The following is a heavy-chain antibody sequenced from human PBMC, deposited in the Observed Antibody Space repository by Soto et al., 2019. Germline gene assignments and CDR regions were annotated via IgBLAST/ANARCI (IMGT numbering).Heavy chain of an antibody. CDR1: GGSITNNY. J-gene: IGHJ6*03. D-gene: IGHD2-8*01. CDR2: VYSSGST. V-gene: IGHV4-59*08. Sequence: QVQLEESGPGLVKASETLSLTCTVSGGSITNNYWSWIRQFPGKGLEWIGYVYSSGSTKHNPSLKSRVTISVATAKNQFSLKLSSVTAADTAIYYCARHLPNYYYYYMDVWGKGTTVTVSS. CDR3: ARHLPNYYYYYMDV.